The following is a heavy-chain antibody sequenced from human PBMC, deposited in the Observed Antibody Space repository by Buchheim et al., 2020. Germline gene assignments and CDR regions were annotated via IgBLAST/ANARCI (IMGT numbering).Heavy chain of an antibody. Sequence: QVQFVQSGAEVKKPGASVKVSCKASGYTFTSFAIHWARQAPGQRLEWMGWITAGNGDTKYSQRLQGRLTLTTDTSASTAYMELSGLRSEDTAVYYCSREGVLTHLDYWGQGTL. CDR1: GYTFTSFA. D-gene: IGHD4/OR15-4a*01. CDR2: ITAGNGDT. CDR3: SREGVLTHLDY. J-gene: IGHJ4*02. V-gene: IGHV1-3*01.